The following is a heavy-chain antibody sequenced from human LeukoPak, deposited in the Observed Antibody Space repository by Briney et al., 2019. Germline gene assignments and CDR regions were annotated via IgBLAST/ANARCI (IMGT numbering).Heavy chain of an antibody. J-gene: IGHJ5*02. CDR2: INPNSGDT. CDR3: ARGPLEYCSGGTCYSGRNWFDP. D-gene: IGHD2-15*01. CDR1: GYVLTYYY. V-gene: IGHV1-2*02. Sequence: ASVQVSCNASGYVLTYYYMHWVRQAPGQGLEWMGWINPNSGDTNYAQKFQGRVTMTRDTSISTVYMERRRLRYDDTAAYYCARGPLEYCSGGTCYSGRNWFDPWGQGTLVTVSS.